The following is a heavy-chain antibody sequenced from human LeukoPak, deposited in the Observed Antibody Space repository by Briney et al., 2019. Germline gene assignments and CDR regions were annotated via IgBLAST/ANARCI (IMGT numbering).Heavy chain of an antibody. D-gene: IGHD3-10*01. CDR1: GFTFSSYS. V-gene: IGHV3-21*01. CDR3: ARVADTMVRGAPPLMDV. J-gene: IGHJ6*02. CDR2: ISSSSSYI. Sequence: PGGSLRLSCAAFGFTFSSYSMNWVRQAPGKGLEWVSSISSSSSYIYYADSVKGRFTISRDNAKNSLYLQMNSLRAEDTAVYYCARVADTMVRGAPPLMDVWGQGTTVTVSS.